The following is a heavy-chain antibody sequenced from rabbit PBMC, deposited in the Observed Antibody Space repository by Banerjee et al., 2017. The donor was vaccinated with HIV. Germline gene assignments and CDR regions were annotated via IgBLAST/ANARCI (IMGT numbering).Heavy chain of an antibody. Sequence: EESGGDLVKPEGSLTLTCTASGFSFSNSYWICWVRQAPGKGLEWIACIYTGGGTTYYASWAKGRFTISKTSSTTVTLQMTSLTAADTATYFCARDLAAVTGWNFNLWGPGTLVTVS. V-gene: IGHV1S45*01. D-gene: IGHD7-1*01. J-gene: IGHJ4*01. CDR1: GFSFSNSYW. CDR2: IYTGGGTT. CDR3: ARDLAAVTGWNFNL.